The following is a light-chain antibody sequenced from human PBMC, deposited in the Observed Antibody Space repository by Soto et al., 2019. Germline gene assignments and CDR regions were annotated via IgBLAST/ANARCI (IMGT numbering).Light chain of an antibody. CDR3: SSATV. CDR2: DVS. J-gene: IGLJ1*01. CDR1: SSDVGGYNY. V-gene: IGLV2-14*01. Sequence: SVLTQPASVSGSPGQSITISCTGTSSDVGGYNYVSWYQQHPGKAPKLMIYDVSNRPSGVSNRFSGSKSGNTASLTISGLQAEDEADYYCSSATVFGTGTKLTVL.